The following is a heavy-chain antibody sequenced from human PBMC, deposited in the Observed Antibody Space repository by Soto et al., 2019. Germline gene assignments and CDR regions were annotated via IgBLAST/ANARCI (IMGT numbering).Heavy chain of an antibody. J-gene: IGHJ6*02. D-gene: IGHD3-10*01. V-gene: IGHV1-69*12. Sequence: QVQLVQSGAEVKKPGSSVKVSCKASGGTFSSYAISWVRQAPGQGLEWMGGIIPIFGTANYAQKFQGRVTITADESTGIAYMELSSLRSEDSAVYYCASFNHSYGSGQYYYGMGVWGQGTTVTVSS. CDR3: ASFNHSYGSGQYYYGMGV. CDR2: IIPIFGTA. CDR1: GGTFSSYA.